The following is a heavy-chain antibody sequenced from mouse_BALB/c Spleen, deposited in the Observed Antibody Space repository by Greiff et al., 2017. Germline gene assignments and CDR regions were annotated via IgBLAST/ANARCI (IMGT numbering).Heavy chain of an antibody. V-gene: IGHV1-31*01. Sequence: VQLQQSGPELVKPGASVKLSCTASGYSFTGSYMHWVKQSHVKSLEWIGRINPYNGATSYNQNFKDKASLTVDKSSSTAYMELHSLTSEDSAVYYGAREDYDFYAMDYWGQGTSVTVSS. D-gene: IGHD1-1*02. CDR1: GYSFTGSY. CDR3: AREDYDFYAMDY. J-gene: IGHJ4*01. CDR2: INPYNGAT.